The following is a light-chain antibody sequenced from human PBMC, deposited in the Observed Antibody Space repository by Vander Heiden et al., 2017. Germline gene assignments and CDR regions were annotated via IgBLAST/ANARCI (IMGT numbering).Light chain of an antibody. CDR2: GNT. Sequence: QSVLTQPPSVSGPQGRGSPSPALGAAPTSGQVMMSTGTSRFQEQPPKLLIYGNTNRPSGVPDRFSGSKSGTSASLAITGLQAEDEADYYCQSYDSGLTGYVVFGGGTKLTVL. CDR1: APTSGQVM. J-gene: IGLJ2*01. CDR3: QSYDSGLTGYVV. V-gene: IGLV1-40*01.